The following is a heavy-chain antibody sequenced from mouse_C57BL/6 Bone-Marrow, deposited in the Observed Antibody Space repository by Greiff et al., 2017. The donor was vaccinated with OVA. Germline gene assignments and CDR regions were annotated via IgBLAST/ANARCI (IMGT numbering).Heavy chain of an antibody. CDR1: GYTFTSYW. D-gene: IGHD2-10*02. CDR2: IDPSDSET. Sequence: QVQLQQPGAELVRPGSSVKLSCKASGYTFTSYWMPWVKQRPIQGLEWIGNIDPSDSETHYNQKFKDKATLTVDKSSSTAYMQLSSLTSEDSAVYYCASWYGNYDYFDDWGQGTTLTVAS. CDR3: ASWYGNYDYFDD. J-gene: IGHJ2*01. V-gene: IGHV1-52*01.